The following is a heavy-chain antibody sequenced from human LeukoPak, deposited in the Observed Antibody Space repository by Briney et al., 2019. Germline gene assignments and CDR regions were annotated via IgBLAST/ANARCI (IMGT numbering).Heavy chain of an antibody. CDR1: GTSISNCH. CDR2: IHYRGST. D-gene: IGHD3-10*01. CDR3: ARDLLRSTYYYFDY. J-gene: IGHJ4*02. V-gene: IGHV4-59*01. Sequence: SETLSLTCIVSGTSISNCHWSWIRQPPGKGLEWIGYIHYRGSTNYNPSLKSRVTISVDTSKNQFSLRMRSVTAADTAVYYCARDLLRSTYYYFDYWGLGSLVTVSS.